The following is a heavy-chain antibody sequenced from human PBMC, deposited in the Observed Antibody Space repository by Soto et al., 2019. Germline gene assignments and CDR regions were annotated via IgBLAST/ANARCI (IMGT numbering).Heavy chain of an antibody. CDR1: GYSFATYW. CDR2: IYPGDSDT. J-gene: IGHJ6*02. D-gene: IGHD2-2*01. Sequence: GESLKISCKGSGYSFATYWIGWVRQMPGKGLEWMGIIYPGDSDTRYSPSFQGQVHISVDKSISAAYLQWSSLKASDTPMYYCARFKGYCGSTTYCGGGPYGMDVWGQGTTVTVSS. V-gene: IGHV5-51*01. CDR3: ARFKGYCGSTTYCGGGPYGMDV.